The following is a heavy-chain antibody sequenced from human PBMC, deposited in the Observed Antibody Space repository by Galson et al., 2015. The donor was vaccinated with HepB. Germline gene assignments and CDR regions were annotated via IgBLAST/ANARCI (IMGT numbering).Heavy chain of an antibody. D-gene: IGHD5-18*01. CDR1: GFTFSGYG. V-gene: IGHV3-33*01. CDR3: ARNGVDTAMVGGAEGGPYGMDV. CDR2: IWYDGSNK. J-gene: IGHJ6*02. Sequence: SLRLSCAASGFTFSGYGMHWVRQAPGKGLEWVAVIWYDGSNKYYADSVKGRFTISRDNSKNTLYLQMNSLRAEDTAVYYCARNGVDTAMVGGAEGGPYGMDVWGQGTTVTVSS.